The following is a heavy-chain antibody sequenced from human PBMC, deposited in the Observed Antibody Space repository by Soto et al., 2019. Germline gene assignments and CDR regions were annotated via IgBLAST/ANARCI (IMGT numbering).Heavy chain of an antibody. Sequence: GGSLRLSCAASGFIFSTYAMNWVRQAPGKGLEWVAAISSSGGSTFYAESVRGRFTISRDNSINTLYLQMSSLRTEDTAVYYCAHPRGYGVFDAVDIWGQGKMVTVSS. D-gene: IGHD4-17*01. V-gene: IGHV3-23*01. CDR1: GFIFSTYA. CDR2: ISSSGGST. J-gene: IGHJ3*02. CDR3: AHPRGYGVFDAVDI.